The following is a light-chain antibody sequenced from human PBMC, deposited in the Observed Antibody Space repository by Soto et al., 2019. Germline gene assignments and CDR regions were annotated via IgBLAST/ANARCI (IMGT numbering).Light chain of an antibody. CDR1: QSIDSY. Sequence: PGNRVTITCRASQSIDSYLAWYQQKPGQAPRLLIYDASNRATGIPARFSGSGSGTDFTLTISSLEPEDFAVYYCQQRSNWPPWTFGQGTKVDI. CDR2: DAS. J-gene: IGKJ1*01. V-gene: IGKV3-11*01. CDR3: QQRSNWPPWT.